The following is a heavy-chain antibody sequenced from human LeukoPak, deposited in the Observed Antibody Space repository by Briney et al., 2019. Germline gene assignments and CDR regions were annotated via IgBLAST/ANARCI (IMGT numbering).Heavy chain of an antibody. CDR3: ARSYYGSGRQGIDY. CDR2: IYYSGST. J-gene: IGHJ4*02. CDR1: GGSISSGVYY. Sequence: PSETLSLTCTVSGGSISSGVYYWSWIRQPPGTGLEWIGYIYYSGSTYYNPSLKSRVTISVDTSKNQFSLKLSSVTAADTAVYYCARSYYGSGRQGIDYWGQGTLVTVSS. V-gene: IGHV4-30-4*01. D-gene: IGHD3-10*01.